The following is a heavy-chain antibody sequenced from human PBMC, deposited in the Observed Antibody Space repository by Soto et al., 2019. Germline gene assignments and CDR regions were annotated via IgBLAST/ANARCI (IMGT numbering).Heavy chain of an antibody. CDR1: GGTFSTYA. D-gene: IGHD5-18*01. CDR2: IIPMFGTA. J-gene: IGHJ4*02. V-gene: IGHV1-69*05. CDR3: ASGIQLWLRRINNGYSG. Sequence: QVQLVQSGAEVKKPESSVKVSCKAPGGTFSTYAISWVRQAPGQGLEWMGGIIPMFGTANYAQRFQDRVTXTXNDSTNTVYRALSSLRSQDTAVYFCASGIQLWLRRINNGYSGWGQGTLVTVSS.